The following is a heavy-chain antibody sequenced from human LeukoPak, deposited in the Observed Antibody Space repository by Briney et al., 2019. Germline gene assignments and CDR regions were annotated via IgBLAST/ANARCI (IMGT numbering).Heavy chain of an antibody. CDR3: ARLYDSRFDP. Sequence: GSSVKVSCLASGYTFTGHYMHWVRQAPGQGLEWMGWINPNSGGTNYAQKFQGRVTMTRDTSISTTYMELSRMRSADTAVYYCARLYDSRFDPWGQGTLVTVSS. V-gene: IGHV1-2*02. D-gene: IGHD2-2*02. J-gene: IGHJ5*02. CDR2: INPNSGGT. CDR1: GYTFTGHY.